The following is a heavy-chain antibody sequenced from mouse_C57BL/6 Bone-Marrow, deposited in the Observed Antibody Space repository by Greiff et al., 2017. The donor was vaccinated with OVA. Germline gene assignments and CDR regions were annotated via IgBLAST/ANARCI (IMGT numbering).Heavy chain of an antibody. J-gene: IGHJ4*01. V-gene: IGHV5-4*03. Sequence: EVKLVESGGGLVKPGGSLKLSCAASGFTFSSYAMSWVRQTPEKRLEWVATISDGGSYTYYPDNVKGRFTISRDNAKNNLYLQMSHLKSEDTAMYYCARAYYEDAMDYWGQGTSVTVSS. D-gene: IGHD1-1*01. CDR2: ISDGGSYT. CDR3: ARAYYEDAMDY. CDR1: GFTFSSYA.